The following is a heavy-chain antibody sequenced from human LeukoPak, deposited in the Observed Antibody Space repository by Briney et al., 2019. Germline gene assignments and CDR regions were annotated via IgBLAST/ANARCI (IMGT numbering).Heavy chain of an antibody. J-gene: IGHJ6*03. CDR3: ARARGWQPNYYYYYMDV. V-gene: IGHV3-33*07. CDR1: GFTFNSYG. D-gene: IGHD2-15*01. Sequence: GGPLRLSCTPSGFTFNSYGMFWVRQAPGKGLEWVSLIWYDGSNKYYADSVKGRFTISRDNSKNTLYLQMNSLRAEDTAVYYCARARGWQPNYYYYYMDVWGTGTTVTVSS. CDR2: IWYDGSNK.